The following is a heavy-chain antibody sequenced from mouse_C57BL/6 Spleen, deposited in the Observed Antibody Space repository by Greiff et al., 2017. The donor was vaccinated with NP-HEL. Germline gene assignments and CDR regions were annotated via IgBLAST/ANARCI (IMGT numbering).Heavy chain of an antibody. CDR3: ARSGQGRGFDV. CDR2: FHPYNDDT. V-gene: IGHV1-47*01. CDR1: GYTFTTYP. J-gene: IGHJ1*03. D-gene: IGHD3-1*01. Sequence: VQLQQPGAELVRPGSSVKLSCKASGYTFTTYPIEWMKQNHGKSLEWIGNFHPYNDDTKYNEKFKGKATLTVEKSSSTAYLELSRLTSDDSAVYYCARSGQGRGFDVWGTGTTVTVSS.